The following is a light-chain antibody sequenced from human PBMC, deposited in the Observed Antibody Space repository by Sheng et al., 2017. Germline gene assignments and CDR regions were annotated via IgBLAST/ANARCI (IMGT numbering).Light chain of an antibody. CDR1: QSLFFSSNSENS. J-gene: IGKJ2*01. CDR2: WAS. V-gene: IGKV4-1*01. Sequence: DIVLTQSPDSLAVSLGERATINCKSSQSLFFSSNSENSLAWYQKKPGQPPRLLIYWASTRESGVPDRFSGSGSGTDFSLTISSLQADDVAVYYCQQYYSAPHTFGLGDQAGDQT. CDR3: QQYYSAPHT.